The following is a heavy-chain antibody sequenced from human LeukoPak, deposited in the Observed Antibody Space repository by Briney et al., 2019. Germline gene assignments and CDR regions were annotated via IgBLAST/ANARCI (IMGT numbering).Heavy chain of an antibody. CDR2: IRYDGSNK. CDR3: ASKTGTTHY. V-gene: IGHV3-30*02. CDR1: GFTFSAYA. D-gene: IGHD1-1*01. J-gene: IGHJ4*02. Sequence: PGGSLRLSCTASGFTFSAYAMNWVRQAPGKGLEWVAFIRYDGSNKYYADSVKGRFTISRDNSKNTLYLQMNSLRAEDTAVYYCASKTGTTHYWGQGTLVTVSS.